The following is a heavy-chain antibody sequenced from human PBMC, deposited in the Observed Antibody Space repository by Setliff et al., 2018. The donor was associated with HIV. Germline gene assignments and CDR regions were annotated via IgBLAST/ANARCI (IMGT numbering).Heavy chain of an antibody. V-gene: IGHV3-33*01. D-gene: IGHD6-13*01. Sequence: PGGSLRLSCATSGFTFRNYGMFWVRQAPGKGLEWVAVIWFDGSNKYYADSVKGRFTISRDNSKNTMYLQMSSLRAEDTAVYYCARDFAGITAAGADYWGQGTLVTVSS. J-gene: IGHJ4*02. CDR2: IWFDGSNK. CDR3: ARDFAGITAAGADY. CDR1: GFTFRNYG.